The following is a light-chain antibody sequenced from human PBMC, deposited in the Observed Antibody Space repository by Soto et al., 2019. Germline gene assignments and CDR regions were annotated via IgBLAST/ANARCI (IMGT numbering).Light chain of an antibody. Sequence: QSALTQPPPASGSPGQSVTISCTGTSSDVGGYNFVSWYQQYPGKAPKLMIYEVTKRPSGVPDRFSGSKSGNTASLTVSGLQAEDEADYYCSSYAGNTNYVFGTGTKVTVL. CDR3: SSYAGNTNYV. CDR1: SSDVGGYNF. V-gene: IGLV2-8*01. CDR2: EVT. J-gene: IGLJ1*01.